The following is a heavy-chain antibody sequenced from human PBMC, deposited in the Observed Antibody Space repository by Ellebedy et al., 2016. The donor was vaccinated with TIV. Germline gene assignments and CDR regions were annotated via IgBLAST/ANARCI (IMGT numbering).Heavy chain of an antibody. V-gene: IGHV3-64D*06. CDR1: GFTFSSSA. CDR3: VIKTDDYGDHFTGLGVG. D-gene: IGHD4-17*01. J-gene: IGHJ4*02. Sequence: PGGSLRLSCSASGFTFSSSAMHRVRQAPGKGLEYVSAISSNGGSTYYADSVKGRFTISRDNSKNTLYLQMSSLRAEDTAVYYCVIKTDDYGDHFTGLGVGWGQGTLVTVSS. CDR2: ISSNGGST.